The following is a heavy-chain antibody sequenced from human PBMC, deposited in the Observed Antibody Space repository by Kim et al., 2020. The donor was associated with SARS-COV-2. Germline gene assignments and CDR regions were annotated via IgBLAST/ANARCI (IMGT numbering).Heavy chain of an antibody. CDR3: ARGRRRKPQGAYWFDP. Sequence: SETLSLTCAVYGGSFSGYYWSWIRQPPGKGLEWIGEINHSGSTNYNPSLKSRVTISVDTSKNQFSLKLSSVTAADTAVYYCARGRRRKPQGAYWFDPWGQGTLVTVSS. V-gene: IGHV4-34*01. J-gene: IGHJ5*02. CDR2: INHSGST. D-gene: IGHD3-16*01. CDR1: GGSFSGYY.